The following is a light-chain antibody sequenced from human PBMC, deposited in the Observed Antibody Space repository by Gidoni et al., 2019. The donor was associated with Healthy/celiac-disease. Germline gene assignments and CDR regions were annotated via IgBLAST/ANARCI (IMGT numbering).Light chain of an antibody. CDR1: QSVLYSSNNKNY. V-gene: IGKV4-1*01. CDR3: QQYYSTWVT. J-gene: IGKJ3*01. Sequence: IVMTQSPDSLAVSLGERATINCKSSQSVLYSSNNKNYLAWYQQKPGQPPKLLIYWASTREAGVPDRFSGRGSGTDFTLTISSLQAEDVAVYYCQQYYSTWVTFGPGTKVDIK. CDR2: WAS.